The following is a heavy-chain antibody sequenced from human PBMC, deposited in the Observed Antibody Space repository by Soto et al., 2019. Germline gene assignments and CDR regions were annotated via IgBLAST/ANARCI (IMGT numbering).Heavy chain of an antibody. CDR2: LYHIGST. J-gene: IGHJ6*02. V-gene: IGHV4-38-2*01. D-gene: IGHD2-2*01. CDR1: GYSISSGNY. Sequence: SETLSLTCAVSGYSISSGNYWAWIRQPPGRGLEWIGSLYHIGSTHYNTSLKSRVTISVDTSKNHFSLELSSVTAADTAIYYCRSSTSCYDESCVDVWGQGTMVTVSS. CDR3: RSSTSCYDESCVDV.